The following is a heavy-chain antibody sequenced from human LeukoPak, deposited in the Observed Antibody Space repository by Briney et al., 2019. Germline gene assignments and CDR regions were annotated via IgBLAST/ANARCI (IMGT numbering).Heavy chain of an antibody. Sequence: ASVKVSGKASGYTFTTYGISWVRQAPGQGLEWMGWISAYNANINYAQKLQGRVTMTTDTSTSTAYMELRSLRSDDTAVYYCARDTRGYVSQTFDIWGQGTIVTVSS. CDR1: GYTFTTYG. CDR2: ISAYNANI. V-gene: IGHV1-18*01. D-gene: IGHD5-18*01. J-gene: IGHJ3*02. CDR3: ARDTRGYVSQTFDI.